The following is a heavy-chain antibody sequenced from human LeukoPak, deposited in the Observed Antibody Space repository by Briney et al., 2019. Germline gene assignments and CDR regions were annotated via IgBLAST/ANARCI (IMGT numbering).Heavy chain of an antibody. V-gene: IGHV3-33*06. CDR3: AKDKTAIDYFDY. J-gene: IGHJ4*02. CDR2: IWYDGSNK. Sequence: GGSLRLSCAASGFTFSSYGMHWVRQAPGKGLEWEAVIWYDGSNKYYADSVKGRFTISRDNSKNTLYLQMNSLRAEDTAVYYCAKDKTAIDYFDYWGQGTLVTVSS. CDR1: GFTFSSYG. D-gene: IGHD2-2*02.